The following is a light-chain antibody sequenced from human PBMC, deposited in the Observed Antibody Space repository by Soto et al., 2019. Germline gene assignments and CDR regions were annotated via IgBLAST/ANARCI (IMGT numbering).Light chain of an antibody. CDR2: KAS. CDR3: QQYNSYPLT. V-gene: IGKV1-5*03. Sequence: DIQVTQSPSTLSASVGDRVTITCRASQSISSWLAWYQQKPGKAPKLLIYKASSLESGVPSRFSGSGSGAAFTLTISSLQPDDFATYYCQQYNSYPLTFGGGTKVDIK. J-gene: IGKJ4*01. CDR1: QSISSW.